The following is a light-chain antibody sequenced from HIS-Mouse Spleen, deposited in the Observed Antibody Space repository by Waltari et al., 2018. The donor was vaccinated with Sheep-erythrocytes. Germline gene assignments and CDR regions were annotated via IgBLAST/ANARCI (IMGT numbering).Light chain of an antibody. V-gene: IGLV2-11*01. Sequence: QSALTQPRSGSGSPGQSVTIPCTGTSRHVGGYNYVPWYQQHPGKAPKPMIYDVSKRPSGVPDRFSGSKSGNTASLTISGLQAEDEADYYCCSYAGSYNHVFATGTKVTVL. CDR3: CSYAGSYNHV. CDR1: SRHVGGYNY. CDR2: DVS. J-gene: IGLJ1*01.